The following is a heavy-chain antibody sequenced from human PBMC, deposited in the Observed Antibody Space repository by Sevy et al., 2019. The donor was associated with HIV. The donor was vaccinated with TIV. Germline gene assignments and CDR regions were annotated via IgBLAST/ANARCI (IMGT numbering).Heavy chain of an antibody. CDR3: ARVTPSYFDY. CDR1: GYHFTDYY. CDR2: INTNSGGT. Sequence: ASVKVSCKTSGYHFTDYYVHWVRQAPGQGLEWRGWINTNSGGTDFIQKFQGRVTMTRDTSISTAYMELSRLTSDDTAIYYCARVTPSYFDYWGRGTLVTVSS. V-gene: IGHV1-2*02. J-gene: IGHJ4*02.